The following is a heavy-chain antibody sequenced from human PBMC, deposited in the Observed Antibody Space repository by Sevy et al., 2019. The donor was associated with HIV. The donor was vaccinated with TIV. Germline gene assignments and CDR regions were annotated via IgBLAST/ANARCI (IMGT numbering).Heavy chain of an antibody. CDR3: ARGLIATRRGGGYYFDY. D-gene: IGHD6-6*01. CDR1: GGTFSSYA. Sequence: ASVKVSCKASGGTFSSYAISWVRQAPGQGLEWMGGIIPIFGTANYAQKFQGRVTVTADESTSTAYMELSSLGSEDTAVYYCARGLIATRRGGGYYFDYWGQGTLVTVSS. J-gene: IGHJ4*02. V-gene: IGHV1-69*13. CDR2: IIPIFGTA.